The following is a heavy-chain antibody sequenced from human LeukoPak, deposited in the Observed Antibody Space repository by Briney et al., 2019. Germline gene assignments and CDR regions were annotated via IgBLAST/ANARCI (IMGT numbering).Heavy chain of an antibody. D-gene: IGHD3-22*01. CDR2: ISYDGSNK. CDR3: AKDHSSNTDSSGYLR. CDR1: GFTFSSYG. Sequence: PGESLRLSCAASGFTFSSYGMHWVRQAPGKGLEWVAVISYDGSNKYYADSVKGRFTISRDNSKNTLYLQMNSLRAEDTAVYYCAKDHSSNTDSSGYLRWGQGTLVTVSS. V-gene: IGHV3-30*19. J-gene: IGHJ4*02.